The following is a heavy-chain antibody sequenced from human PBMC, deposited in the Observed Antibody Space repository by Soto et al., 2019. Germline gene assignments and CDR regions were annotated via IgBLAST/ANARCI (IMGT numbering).Heavy chain of an antibody. CDR1: GYTFTSYG. CDR3: AREQQLEPYYYYYYGMDV. J-gene: IGHJ6*02. Sequence: ASVKVSCKASGYTFTSYGISWVRQAPGQGLEWMGWINAGNGNTKYSQKFQGRVTITRDTSASTAYMELSSLRSEDTAVYYCAREQQLEPYYYYYYGMDVWGQGTTVTVSS. CDR2: INAGNGNT. D-gene: IGHD6-13*01. V-gene: IGHV1-3*01.